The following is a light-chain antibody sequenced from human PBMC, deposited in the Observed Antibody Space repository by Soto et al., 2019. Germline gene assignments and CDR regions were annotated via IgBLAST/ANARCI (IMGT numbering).Light chain of an antibody. J-gene: IGKJ2*01. CDR2: GAS. CDR3: QQFGNSPYT. CDR1: QSVSSSY. V-gene: IGKV3-20*01. Sequence: EIVLTQSPGTLSLSPGERAALSCMASQSVSSSYLAWYQQKPGQTPRLLIYGASSRATGIPDRFSGSGSGTDFTLTISRLEPEDFAVYYCQQFGNSPYTFGQGTKLDIK.